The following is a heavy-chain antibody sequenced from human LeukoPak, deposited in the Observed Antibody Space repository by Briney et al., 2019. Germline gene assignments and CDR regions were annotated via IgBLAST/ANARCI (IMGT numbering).Heavy chain of an antibody. D-gene: IGHD3-3*01. CDR1: GFTFTSSA. CDR3: AAGPRGGQRITIFGVVTD. Sequence: GTSVKVSCKASGFTFTSSAMQWVRQARGQRLEWIGWIDLGSGNTNYAQKFQERVTITRDMSTSTAYMELSSLRSEDTAVYYCAAGPRGGQRITIFGVVTDWDQGTLVTVSS. V-gene: IGHV1-58*02. CDR2: IDLGSGNT. J-gene: IGHJ4*02.